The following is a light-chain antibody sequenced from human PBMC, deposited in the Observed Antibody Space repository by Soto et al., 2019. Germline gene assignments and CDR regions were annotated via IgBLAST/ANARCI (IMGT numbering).Light chain of an antibody. CDR3: QQSYRFPKT. V-gene: IGKV1-39*01. CDR1: QTVTSY. J-gene: IGKJ1*01. Sequence: DVQMTQSPSSLSASVGDSLTLTCRASQTVTSYLNWYQQKPGKAPKLLIYAASTLQSGVPSRFRGSGSGTQFTITIISMQNEDLATYYCQQSYRFPKTFGRGTKGDSK. CDR2: AAS.